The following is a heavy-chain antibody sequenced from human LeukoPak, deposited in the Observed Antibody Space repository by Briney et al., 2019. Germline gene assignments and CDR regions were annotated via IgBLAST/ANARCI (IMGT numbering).Heavy chain of an antibody. J-gene: IGHJ4*02. CDR1: GYSFTSYG. V-gene: IGHV5-51*01. CDR2: IYPGDSDT. CDR3: ARRGEAMDPFDY. D-gene: IGHD5-18*01. Sequence: GPPLKISCKDSGYSFTSYGIGWVRHMPGKGLEWMGVIYPGDSDTRYSPSFQGQVTISADKSINTAYLQWSSLKASDTAIYYCARRGEAMDPFDYWGQGTLVTVSS.